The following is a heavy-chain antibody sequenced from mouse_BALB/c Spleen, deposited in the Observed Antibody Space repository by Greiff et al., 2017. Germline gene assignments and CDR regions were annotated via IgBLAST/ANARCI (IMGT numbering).Heavy chain of an antibody. Sequence: EVKLMESGGGLVQPGGSLRLSCATSGFTFTDYYMSWVRQPPGKALEWLGFIRNKANGYTTEYSASVKGRFTISRDNSQSILYLQMNTLRAEDSATYYCARVSPNWAFDYWGQGTTLTVSS. D-gene: IGHD4-1*02. CDR1: GFTFTDYY. CDR2: IRNKANGYTT. CDR3: ARVSPNWAFDY. V-gene: IGHV7-3*02. J-gene: IGHJ2*01.